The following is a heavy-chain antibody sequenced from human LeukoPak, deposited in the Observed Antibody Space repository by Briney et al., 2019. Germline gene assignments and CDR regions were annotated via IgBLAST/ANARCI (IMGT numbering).Heavy chain of an antibody. CDR2: IYYSGST. CDR3: ARDSPSDYFDY. Sequence: SETLSLTCPVSGGSISSYYWSWIRQPPVKGLEWIGYIYYSGSTNYNPSLKSRVTISVDTSKNQFSPKLSSVTAADTAVYYCARDSPSDYFDYWGQGTLVTVSS. J-gene: IGHJ4*02. CDR1: GGSISSYY. V-gene: IGHV4-59*01. D-gene: IGHD2-2*01.